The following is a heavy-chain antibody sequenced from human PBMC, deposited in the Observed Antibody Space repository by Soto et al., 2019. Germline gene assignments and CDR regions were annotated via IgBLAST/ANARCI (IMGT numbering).Heavy chain of an antibody. Sequence: HLQLQESGPGLVKSSETLSLTCAVSGGSITSSGFWWSWIRQPPGKGLEWIATIYVTGNTFYNPSLRGXXTXSXXTPRNQFALNLMSVTAADTAVYYCAKRAYGDPFDPWGQGTLVTVSS. V-gene: IGHV4-39*01. CDR1: GGSITSSGFW. D-gene: IGHD4-17*01. CDR3: AKRAYGDPFDP. J-gene: IGHJ5*02. CDR2: IYVTGNT.